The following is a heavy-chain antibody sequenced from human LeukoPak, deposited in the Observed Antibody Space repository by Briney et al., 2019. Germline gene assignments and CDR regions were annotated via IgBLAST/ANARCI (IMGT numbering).Heavy chain of an antibody. CDR1: ARSISSGSDY. V-gene: IGHV4-39*01. D-gene: IGHD2-2*01. CDR2: IYYSGNT. J-gene: IGHJ4*02. CDR3: ARHRSEACSSISCYARALDY. Sequence: SETLSLTCTVSARSISSGSDYWGWIRQPPGNGLEGFGSIYYSGNTCYNPSLKRRVTIPVDTPKNQFCLKMSSVTAADTAVYYCARHRSEACSSISCYARALDYWGQGTLVTVSS.